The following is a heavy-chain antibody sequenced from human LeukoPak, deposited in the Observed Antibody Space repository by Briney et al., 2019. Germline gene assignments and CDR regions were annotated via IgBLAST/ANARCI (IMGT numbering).Heavy chain of an antibody. D-gene: IGHD5-24*01. CDR1: GFTFSSYS. Sequence: KPGGSLRLSCAASGFTFSSYSMNWVRQAPGKGLEWVSSISSSSYIYYADSVKGRFTISRDNAKNSLYLQMNSLRAEDTAVYYCARMDGYNLPVGYWGQGTLVTVSS. CDR2: ISSSSYI. J-gene: IGHJ4*02. V-gene: IGHV3-21*01. CDR3: ARMDGYNLPVGY.